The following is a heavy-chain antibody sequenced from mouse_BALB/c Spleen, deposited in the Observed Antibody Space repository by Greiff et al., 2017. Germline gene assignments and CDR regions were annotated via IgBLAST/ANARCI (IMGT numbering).Heavy chain of an antibody. V-gene: IGHV5-17*02. D-gene: IGHD2-10*02. CDR1: GFTFSSFG. CDR3: ARSGYGNYDYAMDY. CDR2: ISSGSSTI. Sequence: EVKLVESGGGLVRPGGSRKLSCAASGFTFSSFGMHWVRQAPEKGLEWVAYISSGSSTIYYADTVKGRFTISRDNPKNTLFLQMTSLRSEDTAMYYCARSGYGNYDYAMDYWGQGTSVTVSS. J-gene: IGHJ4*01.